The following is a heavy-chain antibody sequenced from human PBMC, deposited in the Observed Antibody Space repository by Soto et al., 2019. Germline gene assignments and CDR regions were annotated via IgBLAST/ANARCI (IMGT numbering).Heavy chain of an antibody. D-gene: IGHD2-15*01. V-gene: IGHV1-69*04. CDR3: ARDKGYCSDTSCPDFDY. Sequence: SVNVSCQTSGGGLSSYTFSWVRQAPGQGLEWMGRVIPNLGVTNYAKKFQGRFTIVVDTSTSTAYMELNSLRYEDTAVYYCARDKGYCSDTSCPDFDYWGQGTLVTVSS. CDR1: GGGLSSYT. J-gene: IGHJ4*02. CDR2: VIPNLGVT.